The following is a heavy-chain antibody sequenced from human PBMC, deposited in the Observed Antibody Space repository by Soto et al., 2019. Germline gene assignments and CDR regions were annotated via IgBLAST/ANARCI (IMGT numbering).Heavy chain of an antibody. Sequence: ASVKVSCKASGYTFTSSYMHWVRQAPGQGLEWMGIINPSGGSTSYAQKFQGRVTMTRDTSTSAVYMELSRLRSEDTAVYYCARGDSPSSSWYSLYYYYGMDVWGQGTTVTVSS. V-gene: IGHV1-46*01. D-gene: IGHD6-13*01. CDR2: INPSGGST. CDR3: ARGDSPSSSWYSLYYYYGMDV. J-gene: IGHJ6*02. CDR1: GYTFTSSY.